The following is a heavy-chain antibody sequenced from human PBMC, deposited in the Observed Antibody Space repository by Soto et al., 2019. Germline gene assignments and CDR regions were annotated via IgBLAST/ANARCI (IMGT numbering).Heavy chain of an antibody. V-gene: IGHV3-30-3*01. D-gene: IGHD6-13*01. J-gene: IGHJ4*02. CDR1: GFTFSSYA. Sequence: GGSLRLSCAASGFTFSSYAMHWVRQAPGKGLEWVAVILYDGSNKYYADSVKGRFTISRDNSKNTLYLQMNSLRAEDTAVYYCAIGIAAVGTAPFRPFDYWGQGTLVTVSS. CDR3: AIGIAAVGTAPFRPFDY. CDR2: ILYDGSNK.